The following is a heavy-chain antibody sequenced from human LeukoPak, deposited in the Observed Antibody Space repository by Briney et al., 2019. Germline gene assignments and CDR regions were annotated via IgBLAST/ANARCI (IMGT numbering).Heavy chain of an antibody. CDR2: IYPGDSDT. V-gene: IGHV5-51*01. D-gene: IGHD6-19*01. CDR3: AWTIGSSGWYWYYFDY. CDR1: GYSFTSYW. J-gene: IGHJ4*02. Sequence: GESLKISCKGSGYSFTSYWIGWVRQMPGKGLEWMGIIYPGDSDTRYSPSFQGQVTISADKSISTAYLQWSSLKASDTAMYYCAWTIGSSGWYWYYFDYWGQGTLVTVSP.